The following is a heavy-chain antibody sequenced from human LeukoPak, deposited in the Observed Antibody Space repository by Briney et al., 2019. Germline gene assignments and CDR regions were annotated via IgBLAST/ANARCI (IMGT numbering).Heavy chain of an antibody. D-gene: IGHD1-14*01. J-gene: IGHJ2*01. CDR2: IYYSGST. CDR1: GGSISSYY. V-gene: IGHV4-59*01. CDR3: ARDYNQQWLTTLGYLRYFDL. Sequence: SETLSLTCTVSGGSISSYYWSWIRQPPGKGLEWIGYIYYSGSTNYNPSLKSRVTISVDTSKNKFSLKLSSVTAADTAVYYCARDYNQQWLTTLGYLRYFDLWGRGTLVTVSS.